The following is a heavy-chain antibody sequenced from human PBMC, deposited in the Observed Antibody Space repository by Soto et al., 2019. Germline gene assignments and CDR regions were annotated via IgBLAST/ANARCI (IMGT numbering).Heavy chain of an antibody. Sequence: SVKGSCNASGSTLARSGSTWVRQSPGQGLEWMGWISAYNGNTNYAQKLQGRVTMTTDTSTRTAYMELRSLRSDDTAVYYCARDLEISHYDFWTGSSAYWGQGTLVSVSS. V-gene: IGHV1-18*01. J-gene: IGHJ4*02. CDR1: GSTLARSG. CDR3: ARDLEISHYDFWTGSSAY. D-gene: IGHD3-3*01. CDR2: ISAYNGNT.